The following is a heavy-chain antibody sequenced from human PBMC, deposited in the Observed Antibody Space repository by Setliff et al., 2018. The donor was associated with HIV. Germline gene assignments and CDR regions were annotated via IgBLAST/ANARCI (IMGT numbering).Heavy chain of an antibody. V-gene: IGHV4-4*02. CDR3: ARDRICSGGSCYVGWFDP. CDR1: DGSISSDNW. CDR2: IYHSEYT. D-gene: IGHD2-15*01. J-gene: IGHJ5*02. Sequence: PSETLSLTCAVSDGSISSDNWWTWVRQPPGKGLEWIGEIYHSEYTNYNASLKSRVTISLDTSKNQFSLKLSSVTAADPAVYYCARDRICSGGSCYVGWFDPGGQRTVVTVSS.